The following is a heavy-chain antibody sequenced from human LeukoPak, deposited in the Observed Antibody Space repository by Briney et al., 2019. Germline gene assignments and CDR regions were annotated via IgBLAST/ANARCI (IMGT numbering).Heavy chain of an antibody. CDR1: GFTFGSYA. J-gene: IGHJ3*02. CDR3: AGVDAAMPDAFDI. V-gene: IGHV3-30*04. D-gene: IGHD5-18*01. CDR2: ISYDGSNK. Sequence: GRSLRLSCAASGFTFGSYAMHWVRQAPGKGLEWVAAISYDGSNKYSADSVKGRFTISRDNSKNTLYLQMNSLRADDTAVYYCAGVDAAMPDAFDIWGQGTTVTVSS.